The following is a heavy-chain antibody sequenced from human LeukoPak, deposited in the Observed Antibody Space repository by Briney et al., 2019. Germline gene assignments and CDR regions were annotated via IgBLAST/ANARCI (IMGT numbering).Heavy chain of an antibody. Sequence: GGSLRLSCAASGFTFSSYAMSWVRQAPGKGLEWVSGISSSGDNTYYADSVKGRFTISRDNSKNTLYVQVNSLGTEDTAACYCAKGSYYDSSGSFYFDYWGQGTLVTVSS. V-gene: IGHV3-23*01. J-gene: IGHJ4*02. CDR3: AKGSYYDSSGSFYFDY. D-gene: IGHD3-22*01. CDR2: ISSSGDNT. CDR1: GFTFSSYA.